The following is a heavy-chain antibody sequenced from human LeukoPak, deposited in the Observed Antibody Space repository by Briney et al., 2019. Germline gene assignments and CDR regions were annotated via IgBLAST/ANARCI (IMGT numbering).Heavy chain of an antibody. Sequence: ASVKVSCKASGYTFTGYYMHWVRQAPGQGLEWMGWINTNTGNPTYAQGFTGRFVFSLDTSVSTAYLQISSLKAEDTAVYYCARDADYVWGSYFFRTFDYWGQGTLVTVSS. CDR3: ARDADYVWGSYFFRTFDY. CDR2: INTNTGNP. CDR1: GYTFTGYY. V-gene: IGHV7-4-1*02. D-gene: IGHD3-16*01. J-gene: IGHJ4*02.